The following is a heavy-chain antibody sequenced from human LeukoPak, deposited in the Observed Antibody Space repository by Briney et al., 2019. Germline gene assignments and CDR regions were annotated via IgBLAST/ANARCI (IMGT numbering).Heavy chain of an antibody. V-gene: IGHV4-59*05. D-gene: IGHD2-15*01. CDR2: IYYSGST. J-gene: IGHJ5*02. CDR3: ARRYCSGGSCYSDNWFDP. CDR1: GGSISSYY. Sequence: NPSETLSLTCTVSGGSISSYYWSWIRQPPGKGLEWIGSIYYSGSTYYNPSLKSRVTISVDTSKNQFSLKLSSVTAADTAVYYCARRYCSGGSCYSDNWFDPWGQGTLVTVSS.